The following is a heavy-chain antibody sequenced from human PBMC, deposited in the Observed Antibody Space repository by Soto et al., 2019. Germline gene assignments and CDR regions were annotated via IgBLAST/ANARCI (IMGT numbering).Heavy chain of an antibody. CDR3: AKALAGQWQDSSAFDY. Sequence: PGGSLRLSCAASELTFSSYVMSWARQAPGKGLEWVSSISGSGGSTYYADSVKGRFTISRDNSKNTLYLQMNSLRAEDTAVYYCAKALAGQWQDSSAFDYWGQGTLVTVSS. CDR2: ISGSGGST. J-gene: IGHJ4*02. CDR1: ELTFSSYV. V-gene: IGHV3-23*01. D-gene: IGHD6-19*01.